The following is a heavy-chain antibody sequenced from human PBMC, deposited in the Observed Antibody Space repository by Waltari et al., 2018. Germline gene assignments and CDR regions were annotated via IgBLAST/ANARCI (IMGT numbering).Heavy chain of an antibody. J-gene: IGHJ4*02. D-gene: IGHD1-26*01. V-gene: IGHV3-21*01. CDR3: AREGGTYYFDY. CDR2: ISSSSSYI. CDR1: GFPFSRYS. Sequence: EVQLVASGGGLVKPGGSLSLSFSASGFPFSRYSLNWVRKAPGKGLEWVSSISSSSSYIYFADSLKGRFTISRDNAKSSLYLQMNSLRAEDTAFYYCAREGGTYYFDYWGQGTLVTVSS.